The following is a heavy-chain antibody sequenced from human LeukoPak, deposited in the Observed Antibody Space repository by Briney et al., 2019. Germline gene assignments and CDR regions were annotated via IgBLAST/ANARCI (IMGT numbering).Heavy chain of an antibody. V-gene: IGHV1-69*04. CDR2: IIPILGIA. CDR3: ARGGIAAAGSFDP. Sequence: ASVKVSCKASGGTFSSYAISWVRQAPGQGLEWMGRIIPILGIANYAQKFQGRVTITADKSTSTAYMELSSLRSEDTAVYYCARGGIAAAGSFDPWGQGTLVTVSS. J-gene: IGHJ5*02. CDR1: GGTFSSYA. D-gene: IGHD6-13*01.